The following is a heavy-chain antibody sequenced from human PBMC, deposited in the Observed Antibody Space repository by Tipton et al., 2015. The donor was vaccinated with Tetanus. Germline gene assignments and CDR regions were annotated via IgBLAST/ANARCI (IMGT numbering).Heavy chain of an antibody. Sequence: TLSLTCTVSGGSISSYYWSWVRQPPGKGLEWIGYIDYSGSTNYNPSLKSRVTISIDMSKKQFSLNLSSVIAADTAVYFCARCPYGGVSGTLYYWGQGILVTVSP. V-gene: IGHV4-59*01. CDR3: ARCPYGGVSGTLYY. CDR1: GGSISSYY. J-gene: IGHJ4*02. D-gene: IGHD4-23*01. CDR2: IDYSGST.